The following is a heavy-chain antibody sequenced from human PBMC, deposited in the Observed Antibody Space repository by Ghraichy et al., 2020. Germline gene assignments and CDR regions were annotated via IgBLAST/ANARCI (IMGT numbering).Heavy chain of an antibody. CDR3: ARDRAVDCSSTSCYEYYYGMDV. CDR1: GGTFSSYA. J-gene: IGHJ6*02. V-gene: IGHV1-69*13. Sequence: SVKVSCKASGGTFSSYAISWVRQAPGQGLEWMGGIIPIFGTANYAQKFQGRVTITADESTSTAYMELSSLRSEDTAVYYCARDRAVDCSSTSCYEYYYGMDVWGQGTTVTVSS. CDR2: IIPIFGTA. D-gene: IGHD2-2*01.